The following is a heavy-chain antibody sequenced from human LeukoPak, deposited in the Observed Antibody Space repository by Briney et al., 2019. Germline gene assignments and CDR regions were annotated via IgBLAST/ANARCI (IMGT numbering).Heavy chain of an antibody. Sequence: SETLSLTCTVSGGSISSYYWSWIRQPPGKGLEWIGYIYYSGSTNYNPSLMGRVTISVDTSKNQFSLKLSSVTAADTAVYYCARGRQWLERDYWGQGTLVTVSS. CDR3: ARGRQWLERDY. V-gene: IGHV4-59*01. J-gene: IGHJ4*02. CDR2: IYYSGST. CDR1: GGSISSYY. D-gene: IGHD6-19*01.